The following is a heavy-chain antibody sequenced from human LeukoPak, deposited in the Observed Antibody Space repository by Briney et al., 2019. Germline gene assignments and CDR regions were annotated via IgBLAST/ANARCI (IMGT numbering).Heavy chain of an antibody. CDR1: GGSIGSGSYY. J-gene: IGHJ4*02. CDR2: IYTSGST. V-gene: IGHV4-61*02. D-gene: IGHD6-13*01. CDR3: AASRLHIAAAGTSLDY. Sequence: SQNLSLTCTVSGGSIGSGSYYWSWIRQPAGKGLEWIGRIYTSGSTNYNPSLKSRVTISVDTSKNQFSLKLSSVTAADTAVYYCAASRLHIAAAGTSLDYWGQGTLVTVSS.